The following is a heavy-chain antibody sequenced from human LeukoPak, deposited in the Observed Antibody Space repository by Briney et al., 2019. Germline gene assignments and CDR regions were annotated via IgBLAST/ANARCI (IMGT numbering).Heavy chain of an antibody. CDR1: GGSFSGYF. CDR2: INHSGAT. J-gene: IGHJ4*02. CDR3: ARGGTWHVQNDY. D-gene: IGHD1-1*01. V-gene: IGHV4-34*01. Sequence: PSETLSLTCTVYGGSFSGYFWSWIRQPPGKGLEWIGEINHSGATNYNPSLKSRITISVDTSKTQFSLKLSSVTAADTAVYYCARGGTWHVQNDYWGQGTLVTVSS.